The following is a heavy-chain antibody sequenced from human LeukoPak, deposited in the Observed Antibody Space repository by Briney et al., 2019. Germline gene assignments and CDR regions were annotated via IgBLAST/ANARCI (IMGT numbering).Heavy chain of an antibody. V-gene: IGHV1-69*13. J-gene: IGHJ6*02. CDR2: IIPLFGTV. CDR3: AGGLSDYGYYYHYYGMDV. Sequence: SVKVSCKASGSTFSSYAISWVRQAPGQGLEWMGGIIPLFGTVNYAQKFQGRVTITADESTNTAHMELSSLRSEDTAVYYCAGGLSDYGYYYHYYGMDVWGQGTTVTVSS. D-gene: IGHD4-17*01. CDR1: GSTFSSYA.